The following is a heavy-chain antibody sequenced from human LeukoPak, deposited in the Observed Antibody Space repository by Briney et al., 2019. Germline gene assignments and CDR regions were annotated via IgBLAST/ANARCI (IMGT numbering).Heavy chain of an antibody. CDR2: FYSGGGNT. Sequence: GGSLRLSCAASGFTVSDNYMSCVRQAPGKGLEWVSVFYSGGGNTNYANSVRGRFTISRDNSKNTPYLQMNSLRAEDTAVYYCARERYCGGDCYSFAFDTWGQGTMVTVSS. J-gene: IGHJ3*02. CDR1: GFTVSDNY. D-gene: IGHD2-21*02. CDR3: ARERYCGGDCYSFAFDT. V-gene: IGHV3-66*01.